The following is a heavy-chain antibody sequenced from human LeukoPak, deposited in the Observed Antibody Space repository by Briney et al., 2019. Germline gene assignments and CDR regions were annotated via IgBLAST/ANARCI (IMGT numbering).Heavy chain of an antibody. CDR3: ARARSQYYYDSSGYYLDY. V-gene: IGHV4-34*01. CDR1: GGSFSGYY. CDR2: ISHSGST. Sequence: SETLSLTCAVYGGSFSGYYWSWIRQPPGKGLEWIGEISHSGSTNYNPSLKSRVTISVDTSKNQFSLKLSSVTAADTAVYYCARARSQYYYDSSGYYLDYWGQGTLVTVSS. D-gene: IGHD3-22*01. J-gene: IGHJ4*02.